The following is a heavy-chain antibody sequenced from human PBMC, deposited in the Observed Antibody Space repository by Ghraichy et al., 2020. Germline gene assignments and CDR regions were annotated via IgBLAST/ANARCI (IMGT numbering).Heavy chain of an antibody. J-gene: IGHJ4*02. CDR3: ARTGYCGGSSCYSDY. D-gene: IGHD2-15*01. V-gene: IGHV3-7*01. Sequence: GGSLRLSCAASGFTFSTSWMNWVRQAPGKGLEWVANINHGGSEKYYVDSVKGRFTISRDNAKDSLYLQMNSLRAEDTAVYFCARTGYCGGSSCYSDYWGQGTLVTVSS. CDR2: INHGGSEK. CDR1: GFTFSTSW.